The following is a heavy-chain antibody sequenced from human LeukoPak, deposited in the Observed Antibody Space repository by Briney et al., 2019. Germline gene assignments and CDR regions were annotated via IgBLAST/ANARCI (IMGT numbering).Heavy chain of an antibody. Sequence: ASVTVSCKASGYTFTGYCIHWVRQAPGQGLEWMGWINPNSGGTNSAQKFQGRVTITRDTSISTAYMELSRLRSDDTAVYYCAIGVWGATTFFDYWGQGTLVTVSS. J-gene: IGHJ4*02. CDR3: AIGVWGATTFFDY. CDR2: INPNSGGT. CDR1: GYTFTGYC. V-gene: IGHV1-2*02. D-gene: IGHD1-26*01.